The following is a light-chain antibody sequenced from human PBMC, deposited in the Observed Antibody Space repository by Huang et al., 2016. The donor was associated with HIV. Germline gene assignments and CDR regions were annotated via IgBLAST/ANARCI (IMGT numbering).Light chain of an antibody. J-gene: IGKJ2*01. CDR1: QSVAPN. CDR3: QQYHNWPYT. V-gene: IGKV3-15*01. Sequence: EIIMTQSPATLSLSPGEGASLSCRANQSVAPNLAWYLHRPGQSTRILIFGASTRASGLPGRFSGSGSETQFTLTVSGLQSEDFAVYYCQQYHNWPYTFGQGTKLEI. CDR2: GAS.